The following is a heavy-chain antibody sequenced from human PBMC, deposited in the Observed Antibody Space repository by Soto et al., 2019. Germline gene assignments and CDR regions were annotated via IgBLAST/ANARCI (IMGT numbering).Heavy chain of an antibody. J-gene: IGHJ3*02. V-gene: IGHV4-30-2*01. D-gene: IGHD5-12*01. Sequence: SETLSLTCSVSGGSIGIGGYSWTWIRQPPGKGLEWIGYIYHSGSTYYNPSLKSRVTISVDRSNNQLSLQLSSVTAADTAVYYCARGSYSGYDFAFDIWGQGTMVTVSS. CDR1: GGSIGIGGYS. CDR3: ARGSYSGYDFAFDI. CDR2: IYHSGST.